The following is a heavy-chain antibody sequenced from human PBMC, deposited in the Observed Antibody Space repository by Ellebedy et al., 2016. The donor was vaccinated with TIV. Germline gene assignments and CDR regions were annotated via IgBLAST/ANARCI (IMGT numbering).Heavy chain of an antibody. CDR3: RQGHYADL. Sequence: ETLSLXCTVSGGSISSYYWSWVRQAPGKGLEWVSSISANSDITRYVDSVKGRFTVSRDNSRNTVYLRMNNLRVEDTALYYCRQGHYADLWGQGTLVTVSS. CDR1: GGSISSYY. D-gene: IGHD4-17*01. CDR2: ISANSDIT. J-gene: IGHJ5*02. V-gene: IGHV3-23*01.